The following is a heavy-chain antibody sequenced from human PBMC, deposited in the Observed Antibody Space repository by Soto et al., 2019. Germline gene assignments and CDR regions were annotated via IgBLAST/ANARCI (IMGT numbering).Heavy chain of an antibody. CDR1: GFTSGDYA. CDR3: TSGYYYDSSGYGRAGNFDY. D-gene: IGHD3-22*01. Sequence: GGSLRLSCTASGFTSGDYAMSWLRQAPGKGLEWVGFIRSKAYGGTTEYAASVKGRFTISRDDSKSIAYLQMNSLKTEDTAVYYCTSGYYYDSSGYGRAGNFDYCGQGTLVTAPQ. J-gene: IGHJ4*02. V-gene: IGHV3-49*03. CDR2: IRSKAYGGTT.